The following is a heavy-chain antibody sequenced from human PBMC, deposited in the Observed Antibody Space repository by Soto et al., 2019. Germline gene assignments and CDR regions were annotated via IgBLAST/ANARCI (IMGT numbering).Heavy chain of an antibody. J-gene: IGHJ1*01. CDR2: FSNSGGST. CDR3: AKDMTPYRGRYGAEYLQH. D-gene: IGHD1-26*01. Sequence: PGGSLRLSCAASGFTFSSTYAMSWVRQAPGKGLEWVSGFSNSGGSTYYADSVKGRFTISRDNSKNTLYLQMNSLRAEDTAVYYCAKDMTPYRGRYGAEYLQHWGQGTLVTGSS. V-gene: IGHV3-23*01. CDR1: GFTFSSTYA.